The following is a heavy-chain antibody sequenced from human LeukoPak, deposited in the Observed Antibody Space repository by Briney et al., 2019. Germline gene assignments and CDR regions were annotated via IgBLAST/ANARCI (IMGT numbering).Heavy chain of an antibody. D-gene: IGHD5-18*01. V-gene: IGHV3-21*01. CDR2: ISSSSNYI. CDR3: ARVDTAMVYSYWYFDL. J-gene: IGHJ2*01. CDR1: GFTFSTYS. Sequence: GGSLRLSCAASGFTFSTYSMNWVRQAPGKGLEWVSSISSSSNYIYYADSVKGRFTISRDNAKNSLYLQMNSLRAEDTAVYYCARVDTAMVYSYWYFDLWGRGTLVTVSS.